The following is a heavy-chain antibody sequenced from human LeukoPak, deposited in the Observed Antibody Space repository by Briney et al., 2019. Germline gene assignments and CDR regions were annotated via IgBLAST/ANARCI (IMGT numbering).Heavy chain of an antibody. CDR1: GGSISSYY. J-gene: IGHJ4*02. Sequence: PSETLSLTCTVSGGSISSYYWSWIRQPPGKGLEWIGYIYYSGSTNYNPSLMSRVTISVDTSKNQFSLKLSSVTAADTAVYYCARLGLDYGDYYFDYWGQGTLVTVSS. D-gene: IGHD4-17*01. V-gene: IGHV4-59*08. CDR3: ARLGLDYGDYYFDY. CDR2: IYYSGST.